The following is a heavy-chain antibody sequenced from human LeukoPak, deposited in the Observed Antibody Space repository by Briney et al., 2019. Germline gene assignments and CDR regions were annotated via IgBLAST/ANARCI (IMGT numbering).Heavy chain of an antibody. J-gene: IGHJ3*02. V-gene: IGHV4-4*02. CDR2: IYHSGST. D-gene: IGHD3-10*01. Sequence: SETLSLTCAVSGGSLSSGNWWSGVRPPPGKGLEWIGEIYHSGSTIYNPSLKSRVTISVDTSKNQFSLKLSSVTAADTAVYYCARPSYYYGSGSYYPFDIWGQGTMVTVSS. CDR1: GGSLSSGNW. CDR3: ARPSYYYGSGSYYPFDI.